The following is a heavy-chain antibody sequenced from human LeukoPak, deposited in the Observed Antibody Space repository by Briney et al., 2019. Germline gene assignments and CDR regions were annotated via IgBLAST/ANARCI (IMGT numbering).Heavy chain of an antibody. Sequence: ASVKVSCKVSGYTHTELSMHWVRQAPGKGPEWMEGFDPEDGETIYAQKFQGRVTMTEDTSTDTAYMELSSLRSEDTAVYYCATERAQLPRNYYYYGMDVWGKGTTVTVSS. CDR1: GYTHTELS. V-gene: IGHV1-24*01. D-gene: IGHD2-2*01. CDR2: FDPEDGET. J-gene: IGHJ6*04. CDR3: ATERAQLPRNYYYYGMDV.